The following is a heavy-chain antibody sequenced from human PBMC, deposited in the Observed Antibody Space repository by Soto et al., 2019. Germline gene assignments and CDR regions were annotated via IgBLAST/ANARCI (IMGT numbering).Heavy chain of an antibody. J-gene: IGHJ5*02. D-gene: IGHD1-1*01. CDR1: GFTLRSYD. V-gene: IGHV3-13*01. CDR2: IGAGGDT. CDR3: ARARLEAAES. Sequence: PGGSLRLSCAASGFTLRSYDMHWVRQVIGKGLEWVSVIGAGGDTYYADSVKGRFTISRENAKNSLHLQMNSLRVGDTAVYFCARARLEAAESWGQGTLVTVSS.